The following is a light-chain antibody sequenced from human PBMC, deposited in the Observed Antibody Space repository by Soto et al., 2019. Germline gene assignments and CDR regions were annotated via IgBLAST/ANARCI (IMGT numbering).Light chain of an antibody. Sequence: EIVLTQSPGTLSFSPGEKTTPSCRASQSVSSSYLAWYQQKPGQAPRLLIYGASSRATGIPDRFSGSGSGTDFTLTISRLEPEDFAVYYCQQYGSSPQWTFGQGTKVDIK. J-gene: IGKJ1*01. V-gene: IGKV3-20*01. CDR3: QQYGSSPQWT. CDR1: QSVSSSY. CDR2: GAS.